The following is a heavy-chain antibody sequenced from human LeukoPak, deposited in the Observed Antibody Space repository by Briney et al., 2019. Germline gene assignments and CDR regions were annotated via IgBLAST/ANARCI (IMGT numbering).Heavy chain of an antibody. J-gene: IGHJ4*02. CDR2: ISAYNGNT. CDR3: ARDRVPDYYDSSGTFDY. Sequence: ASVTVPCKASGYTFTSYGISWVRQAPGQGLEWMGWISAYNGNTNYAQKLQGRVTMTTDTSTSTAYMELRSLRSDDTAVYYCARDRVPDYYDSSGTFDYWGQGTLVTVSS. CDR1: GYTFTSYG. V-gene: IGHV1-18*01. D-gene: IGHD3-22*01.